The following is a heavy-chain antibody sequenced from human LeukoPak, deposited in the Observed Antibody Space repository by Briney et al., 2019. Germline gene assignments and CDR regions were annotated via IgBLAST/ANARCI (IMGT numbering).Heavy chain of an antibody. V-gene: IGHV3-30-3*01. CDR3: ASLYGGNPL. CDR2: IPYDGSNK. Sequence: PGRSLRLSCAASGFTFSSYAMHRVRQAPGKGLVWVAVIPYDGSNKYYADSVKGRFTISRDNSKNTLYLQMNSLRAEDTAVYYCASLYGGNPLWGQGTLVTVSS. D-gene: IGHD4-23*01. CDR1: GFTFSSYA. J-gene: IGHJ4*02.